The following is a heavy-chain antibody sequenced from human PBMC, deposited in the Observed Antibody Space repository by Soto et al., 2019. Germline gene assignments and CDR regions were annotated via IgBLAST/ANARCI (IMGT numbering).Heavy chain of an antibody. Sequence: SETLSLTCTVSGCSISSGGYYWSWIRQHPGKGLEWIGYIYYSGSTYYNPSLKSRVTISVDTSKNQFSLKLSSVTAADTAVYYCARDPINCNSTSCQYYYYYGMDVWGQGTTVTVSS. V-gene: IGHV4-31*03. CDR1: GCSISSGGYY. CDR2: IYYSGST. J-gene: IGHJ6*02. CDR3: ARDPINCNSTSCQYYYYYGMDV. D-gene: IGHD2-2*01.